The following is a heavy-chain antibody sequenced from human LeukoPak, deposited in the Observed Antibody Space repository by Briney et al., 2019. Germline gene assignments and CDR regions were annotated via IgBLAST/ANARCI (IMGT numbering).Heavy chain of an antibody. CDR2: IYYSGST. J-gene: IGHJ4*02. CDR1: GGSISSSSYY. Sequence: SETLSLTCTVSGGSISSSSYYRGWIRQPPGKGLEWIGSIYYSGSTYYNPSLKSRVTISVDTSKNQFSLKLSSVTAADTAVYYCARHAGYSSGWSPFDYWGQGTLVTVSS. CDR3: ARHAGYSSGWSPFDY. D-gene: IGHD6-19*01. V-gene: IGHV4-39*01.